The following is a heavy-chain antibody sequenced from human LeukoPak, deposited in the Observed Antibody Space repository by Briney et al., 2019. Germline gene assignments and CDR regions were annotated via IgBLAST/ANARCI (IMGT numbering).Heavy chain of an antibody. CDR3: VKDAGPYCSGGSCNYYYGMDV. Sequence: GGSLRLSCAASGFTFSSYAMSWVRQAPGKGLEWVSAISGSGGNTYYADSVKGRFTISRDNSKNTLYLQMNSLRAEDTAVYYCVKDAGPYCSGGSCNYYYGMDVWGQGTTVTVSS. CDR1: GFTFSSYA. CDR2: ISGSGGNT. V-gene: IGHV3-23*01. J-gene: IGHJ6*02. D-gene: IGHD2-15*01.